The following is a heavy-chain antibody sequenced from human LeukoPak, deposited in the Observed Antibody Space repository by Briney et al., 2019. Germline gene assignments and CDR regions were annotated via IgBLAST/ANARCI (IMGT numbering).Heavy chain of an antibody. CDR2: ISYDGSNK. D-gene: IGHD1-26*01. CDR3: AKSGRPQDTGNYYFDY. Sequence: GRSLRLSCAASGFTFSSYGMHWVRQAPGKGLEWVAVISYDGSNKYYADSVKGRFTISRDNSKNTLYLQMNSLRAEDTAVYYCAKSGRPQDTGNYYFDYWGQGTLVTVSS. V-gene: IGHV3-30*18. CDR1: GFTFSSYG. J-gene: IGHJ4*02.